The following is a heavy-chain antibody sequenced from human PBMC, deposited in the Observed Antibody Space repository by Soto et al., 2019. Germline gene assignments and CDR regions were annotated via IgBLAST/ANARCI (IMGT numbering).Heavy chain of an antibody. D-gene: IGHD2-21*02. V-gene: IGHV3-23*01. J-gene: IGHJ4*02. CDR1: GFTFSSYA. Sequence: LRLSCAASGFTFSSYAMSWVRQAPGKGLEWVSAISGSGGSTYYADSVKGRFTISRDNSKNTLYLQMNSLRAEDTAVYYCAKVGGGVVTVDYWGQGTLVTVSS. CDR3: AKVGGGVVTVDY. CDR2: ISGSGGST.